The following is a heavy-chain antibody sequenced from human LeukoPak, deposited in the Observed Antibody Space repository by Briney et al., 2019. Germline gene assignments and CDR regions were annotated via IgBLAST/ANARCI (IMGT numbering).Heavy chain of an antibody. J-gene: IGHJ4*02. CDR2: IYYSGST. V-gene: IGHV4-39*01. Sequence: SETLSLTCTVSGGSISSSSYFWGWIRQPPGKGLEWIGTIYYSGSTYYNPSLKSRVTISVDTSKNQFPLKLSSVTAADTAVYYCARGTAVFRSYYFDYWGQGTLVTVSS. CDR3: ARGTAVFRSYYFDY. CDR1: GGSISSSSYF. D-gene: IGHD1-1*01.